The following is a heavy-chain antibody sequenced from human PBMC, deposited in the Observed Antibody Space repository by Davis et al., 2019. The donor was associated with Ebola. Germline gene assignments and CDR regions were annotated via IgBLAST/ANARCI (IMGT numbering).Heavy chain of an antibody. D-gene: IGHD6-6*01. CDR2: IIPIFGTA. J-gene: IGHJ6*02. V-gene: IGHV1-69*13. CDR1: GYTFTGYY. CDR3: AREYSSSSYGSGMDV. Sequence: SVKVSCKASGYTFTGYYMHWVRQAPGQGLEWMGGIIPIFGTANYAQKFQGRVTITADESTSTAYMELSSLRSEDTAVYYCAREYSSSSYGSGMDVWGQGTTVTVSS.